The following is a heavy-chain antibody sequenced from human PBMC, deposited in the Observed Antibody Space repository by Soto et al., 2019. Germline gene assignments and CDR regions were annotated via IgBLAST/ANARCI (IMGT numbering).Heavy chain of an antibody. CDR2: ISAYNGNT. D-gene: IGHD2-2*02. J-gene: IGHJ6*03. CDR1: GYTFTSYG. V-gene: IGHV1-18*01. Sequence: ASVKVSCKASGYTFTSYGISWVRQAPGQGLEWMGWISAYNGNTNYAQKLQGRVTMTTDTSTSTAYMELRSLRSDDTAVYYCARDSIVVVPAAIIMHYMDVWGKGTTVTVSS. CDR3: ARDSIVVVPAAIIMHYMDV.